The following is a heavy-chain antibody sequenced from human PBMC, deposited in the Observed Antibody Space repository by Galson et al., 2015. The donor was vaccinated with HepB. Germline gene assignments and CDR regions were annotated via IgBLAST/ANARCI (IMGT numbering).Heavy chain of an antibody. V-gene: IGHV4-39*07. CDR1: GGSISSSSYY. D-gene: IGHD3-10*01. J-gene: IGHJ4*02. CDR3: AKVRITMVRGASDHFDY. Sequence: SETLSLTCTVSGGSISSSSYYWGWIRQPPGKGLEWIGSIYYSGSTYYNPSLKSRVTISVDTSKNQFSLKLSSVTAADTAVYYCAKVRITMVRGASDHFDYWGQGTLVTVSS. CDR2: IYYSGST.